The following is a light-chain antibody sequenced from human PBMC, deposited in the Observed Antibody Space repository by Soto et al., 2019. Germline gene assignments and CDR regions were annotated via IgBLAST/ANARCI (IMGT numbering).Light chain of an antibody. V-gene: IGKV3-11*01. CDR2: GAF. Sequence: EIVMTQSPVTLSVSPGERATLSCRASQSVRSNLAWYQQKPGQAPSLLIYGAFTRATGIPARFSGTGSGTDFTLTISSLEPEDFAVYYCQQRSNWPGLTFGGGTKVDI. CDR3: QQRSNWPGLT. CDR1: QSVRSN. J-gene: IGKJ4*01.